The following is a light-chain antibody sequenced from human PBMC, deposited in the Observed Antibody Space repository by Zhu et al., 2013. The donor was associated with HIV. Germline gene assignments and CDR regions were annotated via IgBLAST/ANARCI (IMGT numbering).Light chain of an antibody. Sequence: QSALTQPASVSGSPGQSITISCTGTSSDVGTYNLVSWYQQHPGKAPQLILFEVNKRPSGVSIRFSGAKSGNAASLTISGLQAEDEADYYCSSYTSSSTKVFGTGTKVTVL. J-gene: IGLJ1*01. CDR2: EVN. V-gene: IGLV2-14*02. CDR3: SSYTSSSTKV. CDR1: SSDVGTYNL.